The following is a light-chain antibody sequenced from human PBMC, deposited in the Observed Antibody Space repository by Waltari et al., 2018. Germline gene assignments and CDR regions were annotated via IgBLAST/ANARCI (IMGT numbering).Light chain of an antibody. CDR1: SSDVGGYHY. J-gene: IGLJ2*01. CDR3: CSYAGSYTP. CDR2: DVS. V-gene: IGLV2-11*01. Sequence: QSALTQPRSVSGSPGQSVPISCTGTSSDVGGYHYVSWYQQHPGKAPKLMIYDVSKRPAGVPDRFSGSKPGNTASLTISGLQAEDEADYYCCSYAGSYTPFGGGTKLTVL.